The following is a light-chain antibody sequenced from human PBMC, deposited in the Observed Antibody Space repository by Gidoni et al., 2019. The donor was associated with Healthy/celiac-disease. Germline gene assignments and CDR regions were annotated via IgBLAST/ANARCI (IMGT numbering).Light chain of an antibody. CDR3: QQYNNWPPYS. CDR1: QSVSSN. CDR2: VAS. Sequence: ERVMTQSPATLSVSPGDRATLSCRSSQSVSSNLAWYQQKPGQAPRLLIYVASTRATGIPARFSGSGPGTEFTLTISILQSEDFAVYYCQQYNNWPPYSFGQGTKLEIK. J-gene: IGKJ2*03. V-gene: IGKV3-15*01.